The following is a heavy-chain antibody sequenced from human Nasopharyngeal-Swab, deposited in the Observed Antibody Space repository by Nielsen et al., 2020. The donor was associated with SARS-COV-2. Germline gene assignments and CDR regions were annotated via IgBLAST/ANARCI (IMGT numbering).Heavy chain of an antibody. CDR2: ISSDSGAK. V-gene: IGHV3-21*01. J-gene: IGHJ4*02. CDR1: GFSFSTYT. Sequence: GSLRLSCAASGFSFSTYTMNWVRQAPGKGLEWLSSISSDSGAKYHADSVKGRFTISRDNAKNSLYLEMNSLRAEDTAVYYCLRGDRRDYWGPGTLVSVFS. D-gene: IGHD3-22*01. CDR3: LRGDRRDY.